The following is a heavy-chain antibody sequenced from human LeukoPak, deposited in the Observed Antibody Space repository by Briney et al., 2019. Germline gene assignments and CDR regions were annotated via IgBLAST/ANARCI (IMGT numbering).Heavy chain of an antibody. V-gene: IGHV1-18*03. CDR1: GYTFTSYG. CDR3: ARSGYSYYYYMDV. J-gene: IGHJ6*03. D-gene: IGHD3-3*01. Sequence: GASVKVSCKASGYTFTSYGISWVRQAPGQGLEWMGWVSAYNGNTNYAQKFQGRVTITRNTSISTAYMELSSLRSEDMAVYYCARSGYSYYYYMDVWGKGTTVTVSS. CDR2: VSAYNGNT.